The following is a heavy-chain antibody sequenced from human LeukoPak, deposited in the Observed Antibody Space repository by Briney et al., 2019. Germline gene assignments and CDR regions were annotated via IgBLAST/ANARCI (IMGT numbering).Heavy chain of an antibody. V-gene: IGHV4-59*01. J-gene: IGHJ3*02. CDR2: IYYSGST. CDR3: ARRRITMVRGVISYAFDI. D-gene: IGHD3-10*01. Sequence: MSSETLSLTCTVSGGSISSYYWSWIRQPPGKGLEWIGYIYYSGSTNYNPSLKSRVTISVDTSKNQFSLKLSSVTAADTAVYYCARRRITMVRGVISYAFDIWGQGTMVTVSS. CDR1: GGSISSYY.